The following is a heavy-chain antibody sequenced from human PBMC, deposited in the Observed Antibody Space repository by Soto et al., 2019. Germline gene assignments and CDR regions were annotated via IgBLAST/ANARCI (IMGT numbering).Heavy chain of an antibody. Sequence: QVRLQQWGAGLLKPSETLSLTCAVYGASFSDSYWNWIRQPPGKGLEWIGEINHSGSTIYNTSLESRVTISLDTSRKQFTLKMRSAPAADTAVYYCAREVPSRYFDLWGRGTPVTVSS. D-gene: IGHD1-1*01. CDR3: AREVPSRYFDL. J-gene: IGHJ2*01. CDR2: INHSGST. CDR1: GASFSDSY. V-gene: IGHV4-34*01.